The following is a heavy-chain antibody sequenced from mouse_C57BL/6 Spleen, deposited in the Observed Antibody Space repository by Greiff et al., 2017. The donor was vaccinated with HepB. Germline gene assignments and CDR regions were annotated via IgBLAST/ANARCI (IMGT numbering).Heavy chain of an antibody. J-gene: IGHJ2*01. CDR2: ISYDGSN. CDR1: GYSITSGYY. Sequence: VQLQESGPGLVKPSQSLSLTCSVTGYSITSGYYWNWIRQFPGNKLEWMGYISYDGSNNYNPSLKNRISITRDTSKNQFFLKLNSVTTEDTATYYCAREDLTGTFDYWGQGTTLTVSS. V-gene: IGHV3-6*01. CDR3: AREDLTGTFDY. D-gene: IGHD4-1*01.